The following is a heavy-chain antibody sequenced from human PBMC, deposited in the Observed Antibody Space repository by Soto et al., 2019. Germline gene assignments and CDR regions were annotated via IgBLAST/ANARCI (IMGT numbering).Heavy chain of an antibody. CDR1: GGSLISNNHY. D-gene: IGHD3-3*01. Sequence: QLQLRESGPGLVKPSETLSLTCTVSGGSLISNNHYWGWLRQPPGKGLEWIGNIYYSGTTYYNPSLKGRVTMSVDTSKGQFSLKLSSMTVADTAVYFCARRSTISRGFDYWGQGTLVAVSS. V-gene: IGHV4-39*01. CDR2: IYYSGTT. J-gene: IGHJ4*02. CDR3: ARRSTISRGFDY.